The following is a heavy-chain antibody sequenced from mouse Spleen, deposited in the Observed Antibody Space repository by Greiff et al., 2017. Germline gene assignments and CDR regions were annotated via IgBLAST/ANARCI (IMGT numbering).Heavy chain of an antibody. Sequence: VQLQQPGAELVRPGTSVKLSCKASGYTFTSYWMHWVKQRPGHGLEWIGEILPGSGSTNYNEKFKGKATFTADTSSNTAYMQLSSLTTEDSAIYYCARGGTTVVARYFDVWGAGTTVTVSS. D-gene: IGHD1-1*01. CDR3: ARGGTTVVARYFDV. J-gene: IGHJ1*01. CDR1: GYTFTSYW. V-gene: IGHV1-9*01. CDR2: ILPGSGST.